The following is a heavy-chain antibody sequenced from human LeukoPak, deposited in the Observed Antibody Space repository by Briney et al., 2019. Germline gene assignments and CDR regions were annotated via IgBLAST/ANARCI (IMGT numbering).Heavy chain of an antibody. CDR1: GFTFDDYA. CDR3: AREKVYYDILTGYYPH. J-gene: IGHJ4*02. V-gene: IGHV3-9*01. D-gene: IGHD3-9*01. CDR2: ISWNSGSI. Sequence: PGGSLRLSCAASGFTFDDYAMHWVRQAPGKGLEWVSGISWNSGSIGYADSVKGRFTISRDNAKNSLYLQMNSLRAEDTAVYYCAREKVYYDILTGYYPHWGQGTLVTVSS.